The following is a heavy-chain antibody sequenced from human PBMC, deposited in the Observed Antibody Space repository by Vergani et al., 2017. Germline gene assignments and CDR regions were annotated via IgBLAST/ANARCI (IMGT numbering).Heavy chain of an antibody. Sequence: QVQLVESGGGVVQPGRSLRLSCAASGFTFSSYGMHWVRQAPGKGLEWVAVISYDGSNKYYADSVKGRFTISRDNSKNTLYRQMNSLRAEDTAVYYCAKVPARYSSSGNFDYWGQGTLVTVSS. J-gene: IGHJ4*02. V-gene: IGHV3-30*18. CDR1: GFTFSSYG. CDR2: ISYDGSNK. D-gene: IGHD6-6*01. CDR3: AKVPARYSSSGNFDY.